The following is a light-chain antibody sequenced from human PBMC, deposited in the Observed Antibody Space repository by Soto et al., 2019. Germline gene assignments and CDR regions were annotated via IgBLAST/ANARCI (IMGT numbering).Light chain of an antibody. J-gene: IGKJ5*01. CDR2: DAF. CDR3: QHRSNWPIT. V-gene: IGKV3-11*01. CDR1: QSVSSY. Sequence: EIVLTQSPATLSLSPGERATLSCRASQSVSSYLAWYQQKPGQAPRLLIYDAFNRAAGIPARFSGGGSGTDFTLTISSLEPEDFAVYYCQHRSNWPITFGQGTRLEIK.